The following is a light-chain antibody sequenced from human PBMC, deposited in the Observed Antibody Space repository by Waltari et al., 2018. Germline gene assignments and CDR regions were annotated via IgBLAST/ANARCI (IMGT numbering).Light chain of an antibody. CDR1: SSTIGANYA. CDR2: GSS. J-gene: IGLJ3*02. Sequence: QSVLTQPPSVSGAPGPRVTISCSGGSSTIGANYAVTWYQQFPGTAPKLLIYGSSNRPSGVPDRVSGSKSGTSASLDISGLQAEDEADYYCQTYDGRISAWVFGGGTKLTVL. CDR3: QTYDGRISAWV. V-gene: IGLV1-40*01.